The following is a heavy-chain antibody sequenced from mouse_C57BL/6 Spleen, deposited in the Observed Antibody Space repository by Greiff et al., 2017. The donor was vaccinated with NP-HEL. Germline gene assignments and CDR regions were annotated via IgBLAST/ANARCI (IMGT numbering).Heavy chain of an antibody. V-gene: IGHV1-50*01. CDR3: ARLTAQATMDY. D-gene: IGHD3-2*02. Sequence: QVQLQQPGAELVKPGASVKLSCKASGYTFTSYWMQWVTQRPAQALVWSGEIDPSDSYTNYNQKFKGKATLTVDTSSSTAYMQLSSLTSEDSAVYYCARLTAQATMDYWGQGTSVTVSS. CDR2: IDPSDSYT. CDR1: GYTFTSYW. J-gene: IGHJ4*01.